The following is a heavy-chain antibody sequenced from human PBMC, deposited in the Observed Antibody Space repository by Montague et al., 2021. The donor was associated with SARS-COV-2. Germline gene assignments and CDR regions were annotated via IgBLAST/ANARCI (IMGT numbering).Heavy chain of an antibody. CDR2: INHSGST. CDR1: GGSFSGYY. D-gene: IGHD3-10*01. V-gene: IGHV4-34*01. J-gene: IGHJ4*02. CDR3: ASRGAGWFGSNPERFDY. Sequence: SETLSLTCAVYGGSFSGYYWSWIRQPPGKGLEWIGEINHSGSTNYNPLLKSRVTISVDTSKNQFSLKLSSVTAADTAVYYCASRGAGWFGSNPERFDYWGQGTLVTVSS.